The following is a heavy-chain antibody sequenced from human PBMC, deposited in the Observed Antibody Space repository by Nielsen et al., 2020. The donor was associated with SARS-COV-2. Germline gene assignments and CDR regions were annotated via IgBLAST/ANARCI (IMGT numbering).Heavy chain of an antibody. V-gene: IGHV5-10-1*01. CDR1: GYSFTSYW. Sequence: SCKGSGYSFTSYWISWVRQMPGKGLEWMGRIDPSDSYTNYSPSFQGHVTISADKSISTAYLQWSSLKASDTAMYYCASQKGYYYGMDVWGQGTTVTVSS. J-gene: IGHJ6*02. CDR2: IDPSDSYT. CDR3: ASQKGYYYGMDV.